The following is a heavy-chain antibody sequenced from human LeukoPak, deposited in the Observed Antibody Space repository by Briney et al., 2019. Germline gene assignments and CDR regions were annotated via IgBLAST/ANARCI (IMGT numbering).Heavy chain of an antibody. CDR2: MFYSGST. D-gene: IGHD1-26*01. CDR3: ARRGAATRYFDY. J-gene: IGHJ4*02. Sequence: KSSETLSVTCTVSGGSISSSNYYRGWIRQPPGKGLEWIGSMFYSGSTYYNPSLKSRVTISVDTSKNQFSLKLSSVTAADTAVYYCARRGAATRYFDYWGQGTLVTVSS. CDR1: GGSISSSNYY. V-gene: IGHV4-39*01.